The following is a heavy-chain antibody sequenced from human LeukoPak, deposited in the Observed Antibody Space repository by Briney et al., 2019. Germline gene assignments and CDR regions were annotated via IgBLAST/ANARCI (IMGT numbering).Heavy chain of an antibody. D-gene: IGHD3-3*02. V-gene: IGHV1-8*01. Sequence: GASVKVSCKASGYTSTSPAIKWVRQASGRGLDWLGWMNPRDNTGYAQKIQGRVTLTRDKSINTNYMELSSLRSEDTAVYYCARYTQHYGFDIWGQGTMVTVSA. CDR3: ARYTQHYGFDI. CDR1: GYTSTSPA. CDR2: MNPRDNT. J-gene: IGHJ3*02.